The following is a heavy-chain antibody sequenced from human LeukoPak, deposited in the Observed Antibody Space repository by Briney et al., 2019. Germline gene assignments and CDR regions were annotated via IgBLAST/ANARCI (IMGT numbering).Heavy chain of an antibody. J-gene: IGHJ4*02. D-gene: IGHD1-7*01. CDR3: ARDLNNWSYEYYFDY. CDR1: GFTFSTTA. V-gene: IGHV3-30*04. CDR2: ISYDGSNK. Sequence: PGGSLRLSCAASGFTFSTTAMHWVRQAPGKGLEWVAVISYDGSNKYYADSVKGRFTISRDNSKNTLYLQMNSLRAEDTAVYYCARDLNNWSYEYYFDYWGQGTLVTVSS.